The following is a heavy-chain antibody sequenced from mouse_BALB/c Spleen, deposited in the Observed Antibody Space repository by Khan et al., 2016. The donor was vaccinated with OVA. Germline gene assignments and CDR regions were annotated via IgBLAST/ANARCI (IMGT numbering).Heavy chain of an antibody. CDR1: GYSITSDYA. J-gene: IGHJ2*01. Sequence: EVKLLESGPGLVKPSQSLSLTCTVTGYSITSDYAWNWIRQFPGNKLEWMGYIKYSGSTSYNPSLKSRFSITRNTSKNQFFLQLRSVTTEDTATYYCARSGTISTVVITDFDYWGQGTTLTVSS. V-gene: IGHV3-2*02. CDR2: IKYSGST. D-gene: IGHD1-1*01. CDR3: ARSGTISTVVITDFDY.